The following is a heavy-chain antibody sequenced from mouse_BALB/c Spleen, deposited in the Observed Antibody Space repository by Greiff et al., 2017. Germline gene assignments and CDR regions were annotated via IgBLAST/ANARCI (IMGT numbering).Heavy chain of an antibody. Sequence: EVKLMESGGGLVKPGGSLKLSCAASGFTFSSYGMSWVRQTPDKRLEWVATISSGGSYTYYPDSVKGRFTISRDNAKNTLYLQMSSLKSEDTAMYYCAAGGYGNDAMDYWGQGTTLTVSS. D-gene: IGHD2-1*01. CDR3: AAGGYGNDAMDY. CDR1: GFTFSSYG. CDR2: ISSGGSYT. J-gene: IGHJ2*01. V-gene: IGHV5-6*03.